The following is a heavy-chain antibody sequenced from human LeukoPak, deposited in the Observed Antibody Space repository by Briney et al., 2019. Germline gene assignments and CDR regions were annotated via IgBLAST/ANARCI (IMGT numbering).Heavy chain of an antibody. CDR1: GGSFSGYY. D-gene: IGHD1-26*01. Sequence: PSETLSLTCAVYGGSFSGYYWSWIRQPPGKGLEWIGEINHSGSTNYNPSLKSRVTISVDTSKNQFPLKLSSVTAADTAVYYCARGLRGSYYRSLAYWGQGALVTVSS. J-gene: IGHJ4*02. CDR3: ARGLRGSYYRSLAY. V-gene: IGHV4-34*01. CDR2: INHSGST.